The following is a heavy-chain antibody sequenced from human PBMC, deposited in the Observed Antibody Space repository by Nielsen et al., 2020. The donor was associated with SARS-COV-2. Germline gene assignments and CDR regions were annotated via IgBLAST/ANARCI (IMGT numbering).Heavy chain of an antibody. J-gene: IGHJ6*02. CDR3: VRDRGSGWSRGRNYNYFGMDV. D-gene: IGHD6-19*01. Sequence: GGSLTLSCAASGFTFSSDAMGWVRQPPGKGLEWVSCISSPSNYVHYADSVQGRFTISKDYLQINDLRAEDTAVYYCVRDRGSGWSRGRNYNYFGMDVWGQGTTVTVSS. CDR1: GFTFSSDA. V-gene: IGHV3-21*01. CDR2: ISSPSNYV.